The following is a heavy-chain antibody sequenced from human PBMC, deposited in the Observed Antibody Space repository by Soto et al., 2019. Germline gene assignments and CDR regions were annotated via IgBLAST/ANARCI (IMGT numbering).Heavy chain of an antibody. V-gene: IGHV3-7*03. J-gene: IGHJ4*02. Sequence: GGSLRLSCAASGFTFSNYWMNWVRHAPGNGLEGVANIKHDGSEKYYVDSVKGRFTISRDNAKNSLYLQMNSLRAEDTAVYYCARDREVLEWSIEDYWGQGILVTVSS. CDR1: GFTFSNYW. D-gene: IGHD3-3*01. CDR3: ARDREVLEWSIEDY. CDR2: IKHDGSEK.